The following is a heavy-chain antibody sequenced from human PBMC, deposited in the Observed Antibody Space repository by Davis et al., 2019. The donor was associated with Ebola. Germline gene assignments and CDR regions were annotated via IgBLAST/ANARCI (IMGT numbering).Heavy chain of an antibody. V-gene: IGHV3-48*01. Sequence: GESLKISCAASGFTFSSYSMNWVRQAPGKGLEWVSYISSSSSTIYYADSVKGRFTISRDNAKNSLYLQMNSLRAEDTAVYYCARQGRYYDSSGYFLDYWGQGTLVTVSS. D-gene: IGHD3-22*01. CDR3: ARQGRYYDSSGYFLDY. J-gene: IGHJ4*02. CDR2: ISSSSSTI. CDR1: GFTFSSYS.